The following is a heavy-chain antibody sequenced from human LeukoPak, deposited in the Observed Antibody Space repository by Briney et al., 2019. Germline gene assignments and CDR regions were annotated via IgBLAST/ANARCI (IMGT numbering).Heavy chain of an antibody. Sequence: GGSLRLSCAASGFTFSRYDMHWVRQATGKGLEWVSAIGTTGDTYYPGSVKGRFTISRENAKNSLYLQMNSLRAGDTAVYHCARMGDSSGYRGYYHGMDVWGQGTTVTVSS. D-gene: IGHD3-22*01. CDR3: ARMGDSSGYRGYYHGMDV. V-gene: IGHV3-13*01. CDR2: IGTTGDT. CDR1: GFTFSRYD. J-gene: IGHJ6*02.